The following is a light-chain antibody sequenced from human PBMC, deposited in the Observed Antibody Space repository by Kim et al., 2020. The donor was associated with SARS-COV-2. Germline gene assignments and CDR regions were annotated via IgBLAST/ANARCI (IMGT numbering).Light chain of an antibody. CDR2: APS. Sequence: PSTGDTVTPTRRASQGIFAYLSSYQQQPQEAPKLLFSAPSTLQSGVPSRFSGSGYGADFSLTLSSLHSEDFATYYCQQYYSYPRTFGGGTKVDIK. J-gene: IGKJ4*01. V-gene: IGKV1-8*01. CDR1: QGIFAY. CDR3: QQYYSYPRT.